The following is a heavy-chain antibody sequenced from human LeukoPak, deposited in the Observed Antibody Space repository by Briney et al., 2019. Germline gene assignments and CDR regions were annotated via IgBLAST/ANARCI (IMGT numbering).Heavy chain of an antibody. Sequence: GGSLRLSCAASGFTFSNYAMSWGRQAPGKGLEWVSGVSGSGGNTYYADSVKGRFTISRDNAKNTLYLQMTSLRLDDTAVYFCAREFEATGFWALDYWGQGTLVTASS. CDR2: VSGSGGNT. D-gene: IGHD3-16*01. J-gene: IGHJ4*02. CDR3: AREFEATGFWALDY. V-gene: IGHV3-23*01. CDR1: GFTFSNYA.